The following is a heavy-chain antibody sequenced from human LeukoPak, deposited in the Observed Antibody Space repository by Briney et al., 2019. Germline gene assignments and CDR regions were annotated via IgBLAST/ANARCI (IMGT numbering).Heavy chain of an antibody. CDR2: ISYDGSNK. D-gene: IGHD3-22*01. J-gene: IGHJ4*02. V-gene: IGHV3-30-3*01. CDR1: GFTFSSYA. Sequence: GRSLRLSCAASGFTFSSYAMHWVRQAPGKGLEWVAVISYDGSNKYYADSVKGRFTISRDNSKNTLYLQMDSLRAEDTAVYYCARDLGYYDSSGYCDYWGQGTLVTVSS. CDR3: ARDLGYYDSSGYCDY.